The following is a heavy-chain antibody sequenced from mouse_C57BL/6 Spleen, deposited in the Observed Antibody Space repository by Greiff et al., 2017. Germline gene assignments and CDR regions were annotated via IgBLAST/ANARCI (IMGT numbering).Heavy chain of an antibody. J-gene: IGHJ4*01. Sequence: QVQLQQSGAELARPGASVKLSCKASGYTFTSYGISWVKQRTGQGLEWIGEIYPRSGNTYYNEKFKGKATLTADKSSSTAYMELRSLTSEDSAVYFCARGVYYGRSYDAMDYWGQGTSVTVSS. D-gene: IGHD1-1*01. CDR1: GYTFTSYG. CDR2: IYPRSGNT. CDR3: ARGVYYGRSYDAMDY. V-gene: IGHV1-81*01.